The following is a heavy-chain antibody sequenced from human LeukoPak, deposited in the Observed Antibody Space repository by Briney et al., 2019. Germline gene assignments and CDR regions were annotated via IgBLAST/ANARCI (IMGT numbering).Heavy chain of an antibody. CDR2: FDPEDGDT. CDR1: GYTLTELS. J-gene: IGHJ4*02. V-gene: IGHV1-24*01. Sequence: ASVKVSCKVSGYTLTELSMHWVRQAPGKGLEWMGGFDPEDGDTIYAQKFQGRVTMTEDTSTDTAYMELSSLRSEDTAVYYCATTNCSGGSCYSDYWGQGTLVTVSS. D-gene: IGHD2-15*01. CDR3: ATTNCSGGSCYSDY.